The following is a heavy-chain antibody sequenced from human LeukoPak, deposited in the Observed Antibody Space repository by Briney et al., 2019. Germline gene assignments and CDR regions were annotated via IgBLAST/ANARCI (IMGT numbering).Heavy chain of an antibody. CDR1: GGSVSSGSYY. CDR2: MYYSGST. Sequence: PSETLSLTCTVSGGSVSSGSYYWSWIRQPPGKGLEWIGYMYYSGSTNYNPSLKSRVTISVDTPKNQFSLKLSSVTAADTAVYYCARGRYSSGWYYIYFDYWGQGTLVTVSS. CDR3: ARGRYSSGWYYIYFDY. V-gene: IGHV4-61*01. J-gene: IGHJ4*02. D-gene: IGHD6-19*01.